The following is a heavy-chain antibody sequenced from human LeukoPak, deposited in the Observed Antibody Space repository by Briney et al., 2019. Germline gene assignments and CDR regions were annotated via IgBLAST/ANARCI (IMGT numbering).Heavy chain of an antibody. V-gene: IGHV5-51*01. J-gene: IGHJ4*02. CDR1: GYGFTNYW. D-gene: IGHD3-10*01. CDR2: IYPGDSDT. Sequence: GESLKISCKGSGYGFTNYWIAWVRQMPGKGLEWMGIIYPGDSDTRYSPSFQGQVTISADQSISTAYLQWSSLKASDTAMYYCARGATYHYGSGTYSDYWGQGTLVTVSS. CDR3: ARGATYHYGSGTYSDY.